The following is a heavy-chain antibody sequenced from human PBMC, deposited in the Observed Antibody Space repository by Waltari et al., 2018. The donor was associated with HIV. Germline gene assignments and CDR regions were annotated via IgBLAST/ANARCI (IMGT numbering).Heavy chain of an antibody. D-gene: IGHD2-21*01. V-gene: IGHV4-34*02. CDR2: IKNGGNT. CDR3: ARWCWGYRWTCDAFDI. J-gene: IGHJ3*02. Sequence: QVHLQQWGAGLLKPSETLSVTCAVYGGSFSGYSWSWIRQSPGKGLEWIGEIKNGGNTNSNPSLKSRVIISQDTSKNQFSLKVTSVTAADTAVYYCARWCWGYRWTCDAFDIWGQGTMVTVSS. CDR1: GGSFSGYS.